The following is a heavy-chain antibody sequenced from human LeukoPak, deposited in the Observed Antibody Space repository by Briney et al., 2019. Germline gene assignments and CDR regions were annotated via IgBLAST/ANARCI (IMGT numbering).Heavy chain of an antibody. V-gene: IGHV3-23*01. J-gene: IGHJ4*02. CDR3: AKDRVIFTPFYYLDS. D-gene: IGHD3-10*01. CDR1: GFTFSSYA. CDR2: ISGSGGST. Sequence: GGSLRLSCAASGFTFSSYAMSWVRQAPGKGLEWVSAISGSGGSTYYADSVKGRFTISRDNSKNTLYLQMNSLRAEDTAVYYFAKDRVIFTPFYYLDSWGQGTLSPSPQ.